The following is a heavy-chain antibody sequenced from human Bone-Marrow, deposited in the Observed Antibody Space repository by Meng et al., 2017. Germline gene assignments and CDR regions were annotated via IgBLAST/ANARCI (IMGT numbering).Heavy chain of an antibody. CDR3: ARDEGSYSDY. CDR2: INSGNGNT. Sequence: GGEVKKPGASVKVSCKASGYPFTIYALHWVRQAPGQRLEWMGWINSGNGNTKYSQKFQGRVTITRDTSASTAYMELSSLRSEDTAVYYCARDEGSYSDYWGQGTLVTVSS. CDR1: GYPFTIYA. J-gene: IGHJ4*02. V-gene: IGHV1-3*01. D-gene: IGHD1-26*01.